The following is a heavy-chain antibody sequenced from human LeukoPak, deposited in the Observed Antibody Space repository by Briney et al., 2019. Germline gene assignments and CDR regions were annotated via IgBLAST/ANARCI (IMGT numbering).Heavy chain of an antibody. CDR3: ANGPYYYDSSVYYSGPDAFDI. CDR2: IYYSGST. Sequence: KASETLSLTCTVSGGSITTSSYYWGWIRQPPGKGLEWIGIIYYSGSTYYNPSLKGRVTISVDTSKNQFSLKLSSVTAADTAVYYCANGPYYYDSSVYYSGPDAFDIWGQGTMVTVSS. CDR1: GGSITTSSYY. V-gene: IGHV4-39*01. D-gene: IGHD3-22*01. J-gene: IGHJ3*02.